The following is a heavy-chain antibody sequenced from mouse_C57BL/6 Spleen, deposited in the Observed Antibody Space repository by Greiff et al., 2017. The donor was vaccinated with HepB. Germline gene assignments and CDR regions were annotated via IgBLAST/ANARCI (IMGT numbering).Heavy chain of an antibody. CDR3: ARWDGSNYSFAY. V-gene: IGHV14-2*01. CDR2: IDPEDGET. J-gene: IGHJ3*01. Sequence: EVKLQESGAELVKPGASVKLSCTASGFNIKDYYMPWVKQRTEQGLEWIGSIDPEDGETKYDPKFQGKATITADTSSNTAYLQLSSLTSEDTAVYYCARWDGSNYSFAYWGQGTLVTVSA. CDR1: GFNIKDYY. D-gene: IGHD1-1*01.